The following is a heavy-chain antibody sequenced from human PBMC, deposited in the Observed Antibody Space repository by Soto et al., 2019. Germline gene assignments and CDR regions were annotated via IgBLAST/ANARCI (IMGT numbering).Heavy chain of an antibody. CDR3: ARGGGGDYVFDY. V-gene: IGHV4-61*01. CDR1: GGSVSSGSYY. CDR2: IYYSGST. D-gene: IGHD2-21*02. J-gene: IGHJ4*02. Sequence: SETLSLTCTVSGGSVSSGSYYWSWIRQPPGKGLEWIGYIYYSGSTNYNPSLKSRVTISVDTSKNQFSLKLSSATAADTAVYYCARGGGGDYVFDYWGQGTLVTVSS.